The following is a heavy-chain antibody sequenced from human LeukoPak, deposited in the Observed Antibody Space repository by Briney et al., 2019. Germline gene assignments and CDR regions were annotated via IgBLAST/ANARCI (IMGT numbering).Heavy chain of an antibody. V-gene: IGHV4-39*01. CDR1: GGSISSSSYY. D-gene: IGHD3-22*01. J-gene: IGHJ4*02. Sequence: PSETLSLTCTVSGGSISSSSYYCGWIRQPPGKGLEWIGSIYYSGSTYYNPSLKSRVTISVDTSKNQFSLKLSSVTAADTAVYYCARHAYDSSGYHYFDYWGQGTLVTVSS. CDR3: ARHAYDSSGYHYFDY. CDR2: IYYSGST.